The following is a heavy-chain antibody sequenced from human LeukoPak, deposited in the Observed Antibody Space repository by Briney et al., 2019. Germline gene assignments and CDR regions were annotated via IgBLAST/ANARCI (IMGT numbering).Heavy chain of an antibody. D-gene: IGHD2-15*01. CDR2: IISIFGTA. Sequence: RASVTVSCKASGGTLISYAISRVRQATGQGLDWMGGIISIFGTANYAQKFQGRVTITADESTSTAYMELSSLRSEDTAVYYCARGYCSGGSCYSAIGYYYYGMDVWGQGTTVTVSS. CDR1: GGTLISYA. CDR3: ARGYCSGGSCYSAIGYYYYGMDV. J-gene: IGHJ6*02. V-gene: IGHV1-69*01.